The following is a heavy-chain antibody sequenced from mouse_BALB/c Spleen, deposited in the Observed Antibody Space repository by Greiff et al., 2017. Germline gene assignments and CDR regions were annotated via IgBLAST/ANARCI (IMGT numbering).Heavy chain of an antibody. CDR1: GYTFTSYV. Sequence: EVQLQQSGPELVKPGASVKMSCKASGYTFTSYVMHWVKQKPGQGLEWIGYINPYNDGTKYNEKFKGKATLTSDKSSSTAYMELSSLTSEDSAVYYCARGGDDGAMDYWGQGTSVTVSS. D-gene: IGHD2-12*01. CDR3: ARGGDDGAMDY. J-gene: IGHJ4*01. V-gene: IGHV1-14*01. CDR2: INPYNDGT.